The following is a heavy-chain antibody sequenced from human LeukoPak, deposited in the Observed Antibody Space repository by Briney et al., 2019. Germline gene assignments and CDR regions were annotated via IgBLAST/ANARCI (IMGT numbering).Heavy chain of an antibody. CDR1: EFTFDDYA. CDR3: AKGGCSSTSCYFWFDP. J-gene: IGHJ5*02. Sequence: GGSLRLSCAASEFTFDDYAMHWVRQAPGKGLEWVSGISWNSGSIGYADSVKGRFTISRDNAKNSLYLQMNSLRAEDMALYYCAKGGCSSTSCYFWFDPWGQGTLVTVSS. D-gene: IGHD2-2*01. CDR2: ISWNSGSI. V-gene: IGHV3-9*03.